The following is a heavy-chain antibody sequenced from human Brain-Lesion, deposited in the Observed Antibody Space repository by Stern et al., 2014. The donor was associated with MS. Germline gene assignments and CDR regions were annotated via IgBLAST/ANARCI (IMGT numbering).Heavy chain of an antibody. CDR2: IRSKVYGGAA. CDR3: TRDRLDYGYSYFDY. CDR1: GFSFGDYA. D-gene: IGHD4-17*01. J-gene: IGHJ4*02. Sequence: VQLGESGGGLIEPGGSLRLSCTASGFSFGDYAINWIRQAPGKGLEWVGFIRSKVYGGAAEYAASVKGRFTISRDDSKSIAYLQVNGLKTEDTAVYYCTRDRLDYGYSYFDYWGQGTLVTVSS. V-gene: IGHV3-49*03.